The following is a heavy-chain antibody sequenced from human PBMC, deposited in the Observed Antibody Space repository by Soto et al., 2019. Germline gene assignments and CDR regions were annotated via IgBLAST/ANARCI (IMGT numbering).Heavy chain of an antibody. Sequence: EVQLLESGGGLVQPGGSLRLSCAASGFTFSSYAMSWVRQAPGKGLEWVSAISCSGGSTYYADSVKGRFTISRDNSKNTLYLQMNSLRAEDTAVYYCAKNVWGITIFGGMDVWGQGTTVTVSS. V-gene: IGHV3-23*01. J-gene: IGHJ6*02. CDR3: AKNVWGITIFGGMDV. CDR2: ISCSGGST. D-gene: IGHD3-9*01. CDR1: GFTFSSYA.